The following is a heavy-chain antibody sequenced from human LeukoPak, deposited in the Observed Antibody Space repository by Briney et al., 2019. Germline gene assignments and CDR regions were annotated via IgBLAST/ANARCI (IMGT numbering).Heavy chain of an antibody. CDR2: ISSSSSYI. J-gene: IGHJ4*02. D-gene: IGHD4-17*01. Sequence: GGSLRLSCAASGFTFSSYSMNWVRQAPGKGLEWVSSISSSSSYIYYADSVKGRFTISRDNAKNSLYLQMNSLRAEDTAVYYCARAIHTTTVTLDYWGQGNLVTVSS. CDR3: ARAIHTTTVTLDY. CDR1: GFTFSSYS. V-gene: IGHV3-21*01.